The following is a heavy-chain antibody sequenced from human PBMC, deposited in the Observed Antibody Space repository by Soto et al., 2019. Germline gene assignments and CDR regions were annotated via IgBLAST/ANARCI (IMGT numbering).Heavy chain of an antibody. CDR1: GFTFSSYG. CDR2: ISYDGSNK. D-gene: IGHD6-13*01. V-gene: IGHV3-30*18. J-gene: IGHJ4*02. CDR3: AKDNGIAAAGLDY. Sequence: GGSLRLSCAASGFTFSSYGMHWVRQAPGKGLEWVAVISYDGSNKYYADSVKGRFTISRDNSKNTLYLQMNSLRAEDTAVYYCAKDNGIAAAGLDYWGQGTLATVSS.